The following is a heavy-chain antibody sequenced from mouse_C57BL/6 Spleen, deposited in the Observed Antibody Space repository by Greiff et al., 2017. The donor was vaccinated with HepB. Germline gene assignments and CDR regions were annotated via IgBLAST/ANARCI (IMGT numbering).Heavy chain of an antibody. J-gene: IGHJ1*03. CDR3: ARASYYYGSSLYWYFDV. CDR1: GFTFSDFY. D-gene: IGHD1-1*01. V-gene: IGHV7-1*01. Sequence: EVQVVESGGGLVQSGRSLRLSCATSGFTFSDFYMEWVRQAPGKGLEWIAASRNKANDYTTEYSASVKGRFIVSRDTSQSILYLQMHALRAEDTAIYYCARASYYYGSSLYWYFDVWGTGTTVTVSS. CDR2: SRNKANDYTT.